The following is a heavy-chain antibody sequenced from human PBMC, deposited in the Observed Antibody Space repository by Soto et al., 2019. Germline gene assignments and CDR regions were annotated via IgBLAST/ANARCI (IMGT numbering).Heavy chain of an antibody. CDR1: GFTFSSYS. Sequence: GGSLRLSCAASGFTFSSYSMNWVRQAPGKGLEWVSYISSSSSTIYYADSVKGRFTISRDNAKNSLYLQMNSLRDEDTAVYYCARSEIVVQLWVTGKSPYGMDVWGQGTTVTVSS. CDR3: ARSEIVVQLWVTGKSPYGMDV. D-gene: IGHD5-18*01. CDR2: ISSSSSTI. J-gene: IGHJ6*02. V-gene: IGHV3-48*02.